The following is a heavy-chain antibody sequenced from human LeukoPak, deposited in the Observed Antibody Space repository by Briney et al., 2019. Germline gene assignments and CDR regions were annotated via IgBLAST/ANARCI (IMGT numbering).Heavy chain of an antibody. D-gene: IGHD3-3*01. J-gene: IGHJ4*02. CDR1: GFTFSSYG. CDR2: IRFGGCST. CDR3: AKAMPTRITIFDDGDEYYFAY. Sequence: GGSLRLSCAASGFTFSSYGMHWVRQAPGKGLEWVSFIRFGGCSTYYADSVKGRFTISRDNSKNTLYLQMNSLRAEETAVYYCAKAMPTRITIFDDGDEYYFAYWGQGTLVTVSS. V-gene: IGHV3-30*02.